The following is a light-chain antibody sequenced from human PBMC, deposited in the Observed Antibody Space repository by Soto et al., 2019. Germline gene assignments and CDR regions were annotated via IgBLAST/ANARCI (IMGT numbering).Light chain of an antibody. J-gene: IGLJ2*01. CDR1: SSDVGLYNY. V-gene: IGLV2-14*01. CDR3: SSYTSSSTLVV. CDR2: DVS. Sequence: QSALTQPASVSGSPGQSITISCTGTSSDVGLYNYVSWYQQHPDKAPKLMIHDVSNRPSGVSNRFSGSKSGYTASLTISGLQAEDEADYYCSSYTSSSTLVVFGGGTKLTVL.